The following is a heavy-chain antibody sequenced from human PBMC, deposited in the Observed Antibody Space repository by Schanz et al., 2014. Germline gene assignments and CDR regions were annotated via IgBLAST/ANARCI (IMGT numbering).Heavy chain of an antibody. Sequence: EVQLLASGGGLIQPGGSLRLSCAVSGFTVSTNYMSWVRQAPGKGLEWVSSLYIGGGSTRYADSVKGRFTISRDNSRNTLYLQMDSLRDEDTALYYCAKVVASGPTTGPFDPWGQGTLVTVSS. V-gene: IGHV3-66*03. D-gene: IGHD1-26*01. CDR1: GFTVSTNY. J-gene: IGHJ5*02. CDR3: AKVVASGPTTGPFDP. CDR2: LYIGGGST.